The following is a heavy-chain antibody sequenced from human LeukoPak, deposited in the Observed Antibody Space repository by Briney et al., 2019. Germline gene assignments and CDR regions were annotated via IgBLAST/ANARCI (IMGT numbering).Heavy chain of an antibody. CDR2: ITGSGSGI. D-gene: IGHD4-17*01. J-gene: IGHJ4*02. CDR3: ARDKDYGLTY. Sequence: PGGPLRLSCAASGFSFSSENMNWVRQAPGKGPEWISWITGSGSGIIYADSVKGRFTISRDNAKNSLFLQMNSLRVEDTAVYYCARDKDYGLTYWGQGTVVTVSS. CDR1: GFSFSSEN. V-gene: IGHV3-48*01.